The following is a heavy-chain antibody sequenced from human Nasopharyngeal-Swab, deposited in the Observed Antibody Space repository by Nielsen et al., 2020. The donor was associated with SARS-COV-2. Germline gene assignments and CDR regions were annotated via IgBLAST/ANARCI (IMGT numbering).Heavy chain of an antibody. CDR1: GFIFSASA. V-gene: IGHV3-73*01. J-gene: IGHJ4*02. CDR3: AKRDDYYESSGLGD. CDR2: IGDKDHNYAT. Sequence: GESLKISCAASGFIFSASAIHWVRQASGKGLEWVGRIGDKDHNYATTYGASVQGRFTIPRDDSKNTAFLQMNSLRAEDTAVYYCAKRDDYYESSGLGDWGQGTLVTVSS. D-gene: IGHD3-22*01.